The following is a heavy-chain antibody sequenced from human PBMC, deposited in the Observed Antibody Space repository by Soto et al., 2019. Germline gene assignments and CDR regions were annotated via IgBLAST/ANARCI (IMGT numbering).Heavy chain of an antibody. CDR3: AKDRSSGWYPNWFDP. CDR1: GFTFSSYG. V-gene: IGHV3-30*18. Sequence: QVQLVESGGGVVQPGRSLRLSCAASGFTFSSYGMHWVRQAPGKGLEWVAVISYDGSNKYYADSVKGRFTISRDNSKNPLYLQMNSLRAEDTAVYYCAKDRSSGWYPNWFDPWGQGTLVTVSS. CDR2: ISYDGSNK. J-gene: IGHJ5*02. D-gene: IGHD6-19*01.